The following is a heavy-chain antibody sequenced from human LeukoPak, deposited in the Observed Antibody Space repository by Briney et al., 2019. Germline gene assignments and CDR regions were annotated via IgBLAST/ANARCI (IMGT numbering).Heavy chain of an antibody. V-gene: IGHV3-72*01. Sequence: QPGGSLRLSCAASGFTFSDHYMDWVRQAPGKGLEWVGRTRNRANSYTTEYAASVKGRFTISRDDSKSSLYLQMNSLKTEDTSIYYCVRAYSSSWSGPYFDHWGQGTLVTVSS. CDR3: VRAYSSSWSGPYFDH. CDR1: GFTFSDHY. CDR2: TRNRANSYTT. D-gene: IGHD6-13*01. J-gene: IGHJ4*02.